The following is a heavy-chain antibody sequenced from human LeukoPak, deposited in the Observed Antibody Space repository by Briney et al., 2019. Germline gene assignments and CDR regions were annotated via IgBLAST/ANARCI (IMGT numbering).Heavy chain of an antibody. V-gene: IGHV3-7*01. D-gene: IGHD5-18*01. J-gene: IGHJ4*02. CDR2: INKDGSEK. Sequence: HPGGSLRLSCAASGFTFNKFWMSWVRQTPGKGLEWVANINKDGSEKNYVDAVKGRFTISRDNAKNSLYLQMDNLRAEDTAVYYCASEGEVVYGYLNWGQGTLVTVSS. CDR3: ASEGEVVYGYLN. CDR1: GFTFNKFW.